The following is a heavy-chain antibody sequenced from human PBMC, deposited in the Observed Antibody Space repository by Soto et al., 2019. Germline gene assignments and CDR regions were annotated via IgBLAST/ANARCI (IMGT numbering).Heavy chain of an antibody. CDR1: GYTFTSYY. V-gene: IGHV1-46*01. CDR2: INPSGGNT. J-gene: IGHJ3*02. D-gene: IGHD6-19*01. CDR3: AGRYSSGQDAFDI. Sequence: ASVKVSCKASGYTFTSYYMHWVRQAPGQGLEWMGIINPSGGNTSYAQKFQGRVTMTRDTSTSTVYMELRSLRSDDTAVYYCAGRYSSGQDAFDIWGQGTMVTVSS.